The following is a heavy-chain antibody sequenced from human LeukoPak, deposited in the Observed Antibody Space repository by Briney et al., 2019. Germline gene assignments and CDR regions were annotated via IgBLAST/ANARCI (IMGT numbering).Heavy chain of an antibody. CDR2: FDPEDGET. D-gene: IGHD6-13*01. V-gene: IGHV1-24*01. Sequence: GASVKVSCKVSGYTLTELSMHWVRQAPGKGLEWMGGFDPEDGETIYAQKFQGRVTMTEDTSTDTAYMELSSLRSEDTAVYYCATTRLSWYREVYWFDPWGQGTLVTVSS. CDR3: ATTRLSWYREVYWFDP. CDR1: GYTLTELS. J-gene: IGHJ5*02.